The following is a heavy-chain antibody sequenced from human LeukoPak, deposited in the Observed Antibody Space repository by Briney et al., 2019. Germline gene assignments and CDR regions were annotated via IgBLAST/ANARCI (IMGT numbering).Heavy chain of an antibody. V-gene: IGHV4-34*01. D-gene: IGHD3-10*01. Sequence: PSETLSLTCAVYGGSFSGYYWSWIRQPPGKGLEWIGEINHSGSTNYNPSLKSRVTISVDTSKNQFSLKLSSVTAADTAVYYCARREWYYYGSGSPIDYWGQGTLVTVSS. CDR3: ARREWYYYGSGSPIDY. CDR2: INHSGST. J-gene: IGHJ4*02. CDR1: GGSFSGYY.